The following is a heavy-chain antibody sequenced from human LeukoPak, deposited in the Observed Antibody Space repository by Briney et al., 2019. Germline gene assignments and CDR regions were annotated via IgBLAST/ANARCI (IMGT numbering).Heavy chain of an antibody. CDR3: ARWDTAMVTFDY. CDR1: GGSFSGYY. CDR2: INHSGST. J-gene: IGHJ4*02. D-gene: IGHD5-18*01. Sequence: SETLSLTCAVYGGSFSGYYWSWIRQPPGEGLEWIGEINHSGSTNYNPSLKSRVTISVDTSKNQFSLKLSSVTAADTAVYYCARWDTAMVTFDYWGQGTLVTVSS. V-gene: IGHV4-34*01.